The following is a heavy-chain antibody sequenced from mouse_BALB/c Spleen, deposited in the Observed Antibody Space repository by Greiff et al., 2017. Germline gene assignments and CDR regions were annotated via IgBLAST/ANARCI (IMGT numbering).Heavy chain of an antibody. CDR2: ISSGGST. CDR1: GFTFSSYA. V-gene: IGHV5-6-5*01. CDR3: ARRGMDYEDY. Sequence: EVQLVESGGGLVKPGGSLKLSCAASGFTFSSYAMSWVRQTPEKRLEWVASISSGGSTYYPDSVKGRFTISRDNARNILYLQMSSLRSEDTAMYYCARRGMDYEDYWGQGTTLTVSS. J-gene: IGHJ2*01. D-gene: IGHD1-1*01.